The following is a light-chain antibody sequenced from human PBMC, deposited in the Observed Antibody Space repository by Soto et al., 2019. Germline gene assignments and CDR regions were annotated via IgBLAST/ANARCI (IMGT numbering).Light chain of an antibody. V-gene: IGLV2-14*01. CDR2: GVS. CDR3: SSHTISSALQV. CDR1: ISDFVVYNY. Sequence: QSALTQPASVSGSPGQSITISCTGTISDFVVYNYVSWYQQHPGKAPKLMIYGVSNRPSGVSIRFSGSKSGNTASLTISGLQADDEADYYCSSHTISSALQVFGTGTKVTVL. J-gene: IGLJ1*01.